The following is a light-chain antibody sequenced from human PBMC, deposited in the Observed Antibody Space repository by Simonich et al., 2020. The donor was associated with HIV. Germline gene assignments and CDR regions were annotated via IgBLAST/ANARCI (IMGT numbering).Light chain of an antibody. CDR2: DVS. Sequence: QSALTQPASVSGSPGQSITISCTGTSSDVGGYNYVSWYQQPPGKAPKLIIYDVSKRPSGVSSRFAGSKSGNTASLTISGLQAEDEADYYCSSYTSSSTLVFGGGTKLTVL. CDR3: SSYTSSSTLV. CDR1: SSDVGGYNY. V-gene: IGLV2-14*03. J-gene: IGLJ2*01.